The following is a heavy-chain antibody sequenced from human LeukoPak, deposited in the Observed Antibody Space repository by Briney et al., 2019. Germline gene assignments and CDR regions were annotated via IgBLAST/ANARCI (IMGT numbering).Heavy chain of an antibody. D-gene: IGHD6-13*01. V-gene: IGHV4-4*02. CDR3: AREHIAADTRDAFDI. Sequence: SGTLSLTCAVSGGSINITNWWSWVRQPPGKGLEWIGEIHHTGGTNYNPSLKGRVTISLEKSKNQFSVKLSSVTAADTAVYYCAREHIAADTRDAFDIWGQGTMVTVS. CDR1: GGSINITNW. CDR2: IHHTGGT. J-gene: IGHJ3*02.